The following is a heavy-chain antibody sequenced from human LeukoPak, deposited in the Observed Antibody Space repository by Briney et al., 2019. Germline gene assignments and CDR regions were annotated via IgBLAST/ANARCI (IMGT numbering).Heavy chain of an antibody. D-gene: IGHD6-19*01. V-gene: IGHV4-59*12. CDR2: ISYTGST. Sequence: PSETLSLTCTVPGGFISSYYWSWIRQPPGMGLEWISYISYTGSTDYNPSLKSRVTISMDTSKNQFSLRLSSVTAADTAVYYCARRLLYSNGLDSWGQGTLVTVSS. CDR1: GGFISSYY. CDR3: ARRLLYSNGLDS. J-gene: IGHJ4*02.